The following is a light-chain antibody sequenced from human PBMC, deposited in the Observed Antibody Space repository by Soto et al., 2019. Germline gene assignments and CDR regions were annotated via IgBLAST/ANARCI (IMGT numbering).Light chain of an antibody. Sequence: QSALTQPPSVSGSPGQSVTISCTGTSSDIGGYNYVSWYQQLPGKAPKLMIYDVSKRPSGVPDRFSGSNSGNTASLTISGLQAEDEADYCCSYAGTTHVFGTGTKVTVL. CDR1: SSDIGGYNY. J-gene: IGLJ1*01. V-gene: IGLV2-11*01. CDR3: CSYAGTTHV. CDR2: DVS.